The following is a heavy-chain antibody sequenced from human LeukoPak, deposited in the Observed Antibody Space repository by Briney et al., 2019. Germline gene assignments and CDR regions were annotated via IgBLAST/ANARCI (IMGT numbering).Heavy chain of an antibody. V-gene: IGHV4-39*01. J-gene: IGHJ4*02. Sequence: SETLSLTCTVSGGSISSSSYYWGWIRQPPGKGLEWIGRIYYSGSTYYNPSLKSRVSISVDTSKNQFSLKLSSVTAADSAVYYCARHRAVSVVGNFYFDYWGQGILVTVSS. CDR3: ARHRAVSVVGNFYFDY. D-gene: IGHD1-26*01. CDR2: IYYSGST. CDR1: GGSISSSSYY.